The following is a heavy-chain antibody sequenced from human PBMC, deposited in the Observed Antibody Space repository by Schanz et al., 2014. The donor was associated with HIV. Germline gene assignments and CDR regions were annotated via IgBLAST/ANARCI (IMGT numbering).Heavy chain of an antibody. CDR1: GFTFNNYA. Sequence: EVQLLDSGGGLVQPGGSLRLSCVASGFTFNNYAMTWVRQAPGKGLEWVSSISESGGRSYYADSVNGRFTISRDNSTNTLYLQMTTLRTEDTAVYYCAKPEYDSRGNSQSHFDSWGQGTLVTVSS. J-gene: IGHJ4*02. D-gene: IGHD3-22*01. V-gene: IGHV3-23*01. CDR3: AKPEYDSRGNSQSHFDS. CDR2: ISESGGRS.